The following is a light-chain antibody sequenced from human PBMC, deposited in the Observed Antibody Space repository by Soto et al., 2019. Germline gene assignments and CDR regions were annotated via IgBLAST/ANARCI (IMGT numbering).Light chain of an antibody. CDR1: QSVSSN. J-gene: IGKJ1*01. Sequence: EIVMTQSPATLSVSPGERATLSCRASQSVSSNLACYQQKPGQAPRLLIYGASTRATGIPARFSGSGSVTEFTLTISSLQSEDFAVYYCQQYNNWPRTFGQGTNVEIK. CDR2: GAS. V-gene: IGKV3-15*01. CDR3: QQYNNWPRT.